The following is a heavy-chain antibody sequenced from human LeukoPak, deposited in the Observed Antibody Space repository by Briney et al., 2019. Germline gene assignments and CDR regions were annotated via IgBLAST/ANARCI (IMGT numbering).Heavy chain of an antibody. Sequence: PGGSLRLSCAASGFTFSSYGMHWVRQAPGKGLEWAAVIWYDGSNKYYADSVKGRFTISRDNSKNTLYLQMNSLRAEDTAVYYCARDRGNDILTGYRYYYYYMDVWGKGTTVTVSS. CDR1: GFTFSSYG. CDR3: ARDRGNDILTGYRYYYYYMDV. CDR2: IWYDGSNK. J-gene: IGHJ6*03. V-gene: IGHV3-33*01. D-gene: IGHD3-9*01.